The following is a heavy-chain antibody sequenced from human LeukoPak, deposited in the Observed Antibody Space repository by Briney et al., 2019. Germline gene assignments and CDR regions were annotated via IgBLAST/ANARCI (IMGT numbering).Heavy chain of an antibody. D-gene: IGHD5-24*01. Sequence: GGSQRLSCAASGFTFSSYWMHWVRQAPGKGLVWVSRIDSDGSSTSYADSVKGRFTISRDNAKNTLYLQMNSLRAEDTAVYYCARGEGMATISYWGQGTLVTVSS. CDR2: IDSDGSST. V-gene: IGHV3-74*01. J-gene: IGHJ4*02. CDR1: GFTFSSYW. CDR3: ARGEGMATISY.